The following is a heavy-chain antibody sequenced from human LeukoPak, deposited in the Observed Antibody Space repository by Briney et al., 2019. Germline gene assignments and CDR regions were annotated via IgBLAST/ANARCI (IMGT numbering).Heavy chain of an antibody. CDR2: INPNSGGT. J-gene: IGHJ4*02. D-gene: IGHD5-12*01. CDR1: GYTFTVYY. V-gene: IGHV1-2*04. Sequence: ASVSVSFTASGYTFTVYYMHWVRQARGQGREGKGWINPNSGGTNYAQKFQGWVTMTRDTSISTAYMELSRLRSDDTAVYYCARGQYSGYDFDYWGQGTLVTVSS. CDR3: ARGQYSGYDFDY.